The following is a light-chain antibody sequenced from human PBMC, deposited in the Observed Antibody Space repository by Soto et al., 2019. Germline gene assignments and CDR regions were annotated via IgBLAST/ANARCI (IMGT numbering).Light chain of an antibody. CDR3: QRYRTS. CDR2: GAS. V-gene: IGKV3-20*01. Sequence: EIVLTQSPGTLSLSPGERATLSCRASQSVSSSYLAWYQQKPGQPPRLLIFGASSRATGIPDRFTGSGSGTDFTLTIARLEPEDFAGCYCQRYRTSFGGGTKVEIK. J-gene: IGKJ4*01. CDR1: QSVSSSY.